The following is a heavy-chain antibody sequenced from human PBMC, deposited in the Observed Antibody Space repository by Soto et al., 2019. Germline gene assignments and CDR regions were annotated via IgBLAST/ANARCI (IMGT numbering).Heavy chain of an antibody. D-gene: IGHD2-21*01. CDR2: ISGSGGST. V-gene: IGHV3-23*01. CDR1: GFTFSSYA. CDR3: AKAIPPIPYYYYGMDV. Sequence: PGGSLRLSCAASGFTFSSYAMSWVRQAPGKGLEWVSAISGSGGSTYYADSVKGRFTISRDNSKNTLYLQMNSLRAEDTAVYYCAKAIPPIPYYYYGMDVWGQGTTVTVSS. J-gene: IGHJ6*02.